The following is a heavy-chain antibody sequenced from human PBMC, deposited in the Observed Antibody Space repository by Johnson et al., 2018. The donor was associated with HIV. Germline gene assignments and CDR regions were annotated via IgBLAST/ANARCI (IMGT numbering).Heavy chain of an antibody. J-gene: IGHJ3*02. CDR1: GFTFSDYY. V-gene: IGHV3-11*01. CDR3: AKEGGRGGCLLSDHDAFDI. CDR2: ISSRGSTI. D-gene: IGHD3-9*01. Sequence: QVQLVESGGGLVKPGGSLRLSCAASGFTFSDYYMSWIRQAPGKGLEWVSYISSRGSTIYYADSVKGRFTISRDNAKNSLYLQMNSLRAEDMSLYFCAKEGGRGGCLLSDHDAFDIWGQGTMVTVSS.